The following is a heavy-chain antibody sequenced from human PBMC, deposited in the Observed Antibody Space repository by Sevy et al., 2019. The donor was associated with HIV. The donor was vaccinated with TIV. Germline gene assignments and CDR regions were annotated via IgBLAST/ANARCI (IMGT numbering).Heavy chain of an antibody. V-gene: IGHV1-69*13. CDR1: GGSFSNFP. CDR2: IISKFGTT. CDR3: AREIPDYVSGYYSVDAFDI. D-gene: IGHD3-22*01. J-gene: IGHJ3*02. Sequence: ASVKVSCKASGGSFSNFPVSWVRQAPGQGLEWMGMIISKFGTTDYAQKFQGRVTITADESTTTAYMELTSLRSEDTAVDYCAREIPDYVSGYYSVDAFDIWGQGTKVTVSS.